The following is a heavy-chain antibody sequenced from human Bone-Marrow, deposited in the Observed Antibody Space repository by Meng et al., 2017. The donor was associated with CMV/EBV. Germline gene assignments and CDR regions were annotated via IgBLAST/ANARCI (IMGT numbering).Heavy chain of an antibody. Sequence: GGSLRLSCAASGFTISSYWMHWVRQAPGKGLVWVSRINSDGSSTSYADSVKGRFTISRDNAKNTLYLQMNSLRAEDTAVYYCAREVVVVVPAATNYYYYGMDVWGQGTTVTVSS. J-gene: IGHJ6*02. D-gene: IGHD2-2*01. CDR1: GFTISSYW. V-gene: IGHV3-74*01. CDR3: AREVVVVVPAATNYYYYGMDV. CDR2: INSDGSST.